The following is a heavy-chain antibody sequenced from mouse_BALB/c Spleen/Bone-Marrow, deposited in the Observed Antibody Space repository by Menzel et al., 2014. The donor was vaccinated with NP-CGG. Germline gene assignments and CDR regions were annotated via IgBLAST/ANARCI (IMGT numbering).Heavy chain of an antibody. D-gene: IGHD2-4*01. Sequence: VQLQQPGAELVKPGASVKLSCTASGFNIKDTYMRWVKQRPEQGLEWIGRIDPANGNTKYDPKFQGKATITADTSSNTAYLQLSSLTSEDTAVYYCATMITDWYFDVWGAGTTVTVSS. V-gene: IGHV14-3*02. CDR3: ATMITDWYFDV. CDR2: IDPANGNT. CDR1: GFNIKDTY. J-gene: IGHJ1*01.